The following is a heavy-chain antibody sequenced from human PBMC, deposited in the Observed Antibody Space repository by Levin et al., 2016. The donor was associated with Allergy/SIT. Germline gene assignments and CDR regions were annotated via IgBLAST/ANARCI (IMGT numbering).Heavy chain of an antibody. Sequence: ASVKVSCKASGYTFTGYYMHWVRQAPGQGLEWMGWINPNSGGTNYAQKFQGRVTMTRDTSISTAYMELSRLRSDDTAVYYCARGITIFGVVITGDAFDIWGQGTMVTVSS. D-gene: IGHD3-3*01. CDR3: ARGITIFGVVITGDAFDI. CDR1: GYTFTGYY. V-gene: IGHV1-2*02. J-gene: IGHJ3*02. CDR2: INPNSGGT.